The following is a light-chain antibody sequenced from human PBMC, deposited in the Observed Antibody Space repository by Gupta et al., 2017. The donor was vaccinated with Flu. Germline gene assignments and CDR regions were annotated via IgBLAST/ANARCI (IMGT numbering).Light chain of an antibody. J-gene: IGKJ4*01. CDR2: WAS. CDR3: HYDDGSRYT. Sequence: DIVLTQSPDSLVSSLGERVTVSCKSSQTILYDSNNKNYLACHQRKPGQSPQLLIAWASIRECGVPDRCTGSASGAISSLISSMLHAEDAAIYCSHYDDGSRYTFGRGTKVEIK. CDR1: QTILYDSNNKNY. V-gene: IGKV4-1*01.